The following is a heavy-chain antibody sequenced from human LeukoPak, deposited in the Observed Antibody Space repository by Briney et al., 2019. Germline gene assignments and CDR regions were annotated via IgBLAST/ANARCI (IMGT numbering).Heavy chain of an antibody. V-gene: IGHV1-58*02. Sequence: GTSVKVSCKASGFTFTSSAMQWVRQARGQRLEWIGWIVVGSGNTNYAQKFQERVTITRDMSTSTAYMELSSLRSEDTAVYYCVAGYYGSGISVAFDIWGQGTMVTVSS. CDR3: VAGYYGSGISVAFDI. CDR2: IVVGSGNT. J-gene: IGHJ3*02. D-gene: IGHD3-10*01. CDR1: GFTFTSSA.